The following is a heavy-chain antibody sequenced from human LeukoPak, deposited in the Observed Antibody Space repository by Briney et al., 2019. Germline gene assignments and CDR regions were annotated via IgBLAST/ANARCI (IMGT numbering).Heavy chain of an antibody. J-gene: IGHJ3*01. CDR3: ARDEGAPIEAANV. D-gene: IGHD6-13*01. Sequence: GASVKVSCKASGYNFTSYTISCVRQAPGQGREWMGWISAYNGNTNYGQKLQGRVTMTTDTSTSTAYMELRSLRPDDPAVYYCARDEGAPIEAANVWGRGTMVTVPS. CDR1: GYNFTSYT. CDR2: ISAYNGNT. V-gene: IGHV1-18*01.